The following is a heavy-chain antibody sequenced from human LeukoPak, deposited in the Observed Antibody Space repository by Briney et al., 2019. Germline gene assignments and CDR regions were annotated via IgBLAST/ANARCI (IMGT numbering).Heavy chain of an antibody. D-gene: IGHD3-3*01. V-gene: IGHV4-34*01. CDR3: ARSTIFGVVTN. CDR1: GGSISGNHYY. Sequence: PSETLSLTCTVSGGSISGNHYYWAWIRQPPGKGLEWIGEINHSGSTNYNPSLKSRVTISVDTSKNQFSLKLSSVTAADTAVYYCARSTIFGVVTNWGQGTLVTVSS. CDR2: INHSGST. J-gene: IGHJ4*02.